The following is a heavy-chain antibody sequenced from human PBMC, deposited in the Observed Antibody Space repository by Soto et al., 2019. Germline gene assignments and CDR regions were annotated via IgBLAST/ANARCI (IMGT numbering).Heavy chain of an antibody. CDR3: AKDPRVGASAAEYFQH. J-gene: IGHJ1*01. CDR1: GFTFSSYA. D-gene: IGHD1-26*01. V-gene: IGHV3-23*01. Sequence: EVQLLESGGGLVQPGGSLRLSCAASGFTFSSYAMTWVRQAPGKGLEWVSSINTNGGSTFYADSVKGRFIISRDNSKNTLYLQMNSLRAEDTAIYYCAKDPRVGASAAEYFQHWGQGTLVSVSS. CDR2: INTNGGST.